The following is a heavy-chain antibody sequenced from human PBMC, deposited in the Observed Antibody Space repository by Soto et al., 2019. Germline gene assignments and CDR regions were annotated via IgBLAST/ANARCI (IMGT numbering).Heavy chain of an antibody. J-gene: IGHJ4*02. D-gene: IGHD6-19*01. Sequence: PSETLSLTCTVSGGSISSNIYYWVWIRQPPGKGLEWIGNIHYSGSTYYDSSLQSRVTISIDTSKNQFSLKLSSVTAADTAVYYCARGRSRMAVAVPRNMYFDYWGQGTLVTVSS. CDR1: GGSISSNIYY. CDR3: ARGRSRMAVAVPRNMYFDY. V-gene: IGHV4-39*02. CDR2: IHYSGST.